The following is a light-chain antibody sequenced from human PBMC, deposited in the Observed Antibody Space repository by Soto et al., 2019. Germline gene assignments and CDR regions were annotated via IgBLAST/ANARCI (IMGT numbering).Light chain of an antibody. CDR3: SSYTSSSTLV. Sequence: QSALTQPASVSGSPGQSITISCTGSSSDVGGYDYVSWYQQYPGKAPKLIIYGVGNRPSGTSSRFAGSKSGDTASLTISGLQAEDEADYYCSSYTSSSTLVFGTGTKVTVL. CDR2: GVG. J-gene: IGLJ1*01. V-gene: IGLV2-14*01. CDR1: SSDVGGYDY.